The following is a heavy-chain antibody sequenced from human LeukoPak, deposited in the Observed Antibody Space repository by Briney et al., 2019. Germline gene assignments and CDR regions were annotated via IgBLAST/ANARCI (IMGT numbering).Heavy chain of an antibody. J-gene: IGHJ4*02. CDR2: INHSGST. V-gene: IGHV4-34*01. CDR3: ARGQPWYYYDSSGYYYYY. CDR1: GGSFSGYY. Sequence: SETLSLTCAVYGGSFSGYYWSWSRQPPGKGLEWIGEINHSGSTNYNPSLKSRVTISVDTSKNQFSLKLSSVTAADTAVYYCARGQPWYYYDSSGYYYYYWGQGTLVTVSS. D-gene: IGHD3-22*01.